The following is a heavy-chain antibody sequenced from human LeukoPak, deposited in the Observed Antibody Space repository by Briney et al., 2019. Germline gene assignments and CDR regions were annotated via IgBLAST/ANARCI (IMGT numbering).Heavy chain of an antibody. CDR1: GGSISSSSYY. J-gene: IGHJ4*02. CDR2: IYYSGST. CDR3: ARQNVTGSAYYYFDY. D-gene: IGHD3-22*01. V-gene: IGHV4-39*01. Sequence: SETLSLTCTVSGGSISSSSYYWGWIRQPPGKGLEWIGSIYYSGSTYYNPSLKSRVTISVDTSKNQFSLKLSSVTAADTAVYFCARQNVTGSAYYYFDYWGQGTLVTVSS.